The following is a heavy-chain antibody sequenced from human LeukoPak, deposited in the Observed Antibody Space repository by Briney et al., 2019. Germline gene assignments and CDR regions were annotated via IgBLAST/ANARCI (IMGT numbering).Heavy chain of an antibody. D-gene: IGHD1-26*01. Sequence: NSGGTNYAQKFQGRVTMTRDTSISTAYMELSRLRSDDTAVYYCARGGGYSGSYSGLHWFDPWGQGTLVTVSS. CDR2: NSGGT. J-gene: IGHJ5*02. V-gene: IGHV1-2*02. CDR3: ARGGGYSGSYSGLHWFDP.